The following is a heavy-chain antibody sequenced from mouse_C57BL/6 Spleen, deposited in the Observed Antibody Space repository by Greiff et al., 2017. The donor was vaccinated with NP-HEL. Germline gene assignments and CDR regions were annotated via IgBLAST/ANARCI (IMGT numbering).Heavy chain of an antibody. CDR1: GYTFTEYT. V-gene: IGHV1-62-2*01. J-gene: IGHJ2*01. CDR3: ARHSNWFRFDY. Sequence: QVHVKQSGAELVKPGASVKLSCKASGYTFTEYTIHWVKQRSGQGLEWIGWFYPGSGSIKYNEKFKDKATLTADKSSSTVYMELSRLTSEDSSVYFGARHSNWFRFDYWGQGTTLTVSS. D-gene: IGHD4-1*01. CDR2: FYPGSGSI.